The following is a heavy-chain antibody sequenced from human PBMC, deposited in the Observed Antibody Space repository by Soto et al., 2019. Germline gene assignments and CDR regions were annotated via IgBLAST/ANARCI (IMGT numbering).Heavy chain of an antibody. Sequence: LRLSCAASGFTFSSYWVHWVRQAPGKGLVWVSRVNGDGSRTTYADSVRGRFTISRDNAKNTLFLQMNSLRAEDTAVYYCATAGYSGSYYNMDVWGQGTTVTFAS. D-gene: IGHD1-26*01. CDR1: GFTFSSYW. V-gene: IGHV3-74*01. CDR2: VNGDGSRT. J-gene: IGHJ6*02. CDR3: ATAGYSGSYYNMDV.